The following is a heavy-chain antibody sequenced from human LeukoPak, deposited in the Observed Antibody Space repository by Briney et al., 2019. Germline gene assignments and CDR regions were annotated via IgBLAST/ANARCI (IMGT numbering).Heavy chain of an antibody. J-gene: IGHJ4*02. D-gene: IGHD5-12*01. Sequence: GGSLRLSCAASGFTFSNYNMNWGRQAPGKGLEWVSFISSGGSYIYYTDSVKGRFTISRDNAKNSLFLQMNSLRAEDTAVYFCARALVGSGYDYFDYWGQGTLVTVSS. CDR1: GFTFSNYN. V-gene: IGHV3-21*01. CDR3: ARALVGSGYDYFDY. CDR2: ISSGGSYI.